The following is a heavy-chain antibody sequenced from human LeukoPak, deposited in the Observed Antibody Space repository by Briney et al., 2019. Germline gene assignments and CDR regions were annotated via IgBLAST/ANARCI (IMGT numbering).Heavy chain of an antibody. J-gene: IGHJ4*02. CDR2: ISSSSSYI. CDR1: GFTFSSYS. Sequence: GGSLRLSCAASGFTFSSYSMNRVRQAPGKGLEWVSSISSSSSYIYYADSVKGRFTISRDNAKNSLYLQMNSLRAEDTAVYYCARNPSSPENLDYWGQGTLVTVSS. D-gene: IGHD1-14*01. CDR3: ARNPSSPENLDY. V-gene: IGHV3-21*01.